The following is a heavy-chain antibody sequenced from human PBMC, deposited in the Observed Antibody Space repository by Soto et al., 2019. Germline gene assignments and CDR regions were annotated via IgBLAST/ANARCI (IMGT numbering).Heavy chain of an antibody. Sequence: PGGSLRLPCAASGFTLDNGMTWVRQAPGKGLEWISTIDYSGANTHYADSVKGRFTISRDKSRNTVALQMSNLRAEDTALYYCVSWVSAHFDNWGQGTLVTVSS. V-gene: IGHV3-23*01. CDR3: VSWVSAHFDN. CDR1: GFTLDNG. D-gene: IGHD2-8*01. CDR2: IDYSGANT. J-gene: IGHJ4*02.